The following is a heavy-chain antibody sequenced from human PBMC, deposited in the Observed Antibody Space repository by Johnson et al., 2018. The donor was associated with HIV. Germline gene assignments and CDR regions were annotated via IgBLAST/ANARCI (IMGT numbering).Heavy chain of an antibody. CDR3: ARARGDFWSGYPAFDI. CDR2: ISYAGSNK. CDR1: GFTFSSYG. D-gene: IGHD3-3*01. J-gene: IGHJ3*02. V-gene: IGHV3-30*03. Sequence: QVQLVESGGGLVKPGGSLRLSCAASGFTFSSYGMHWVRQAPGKGLEWVAVISYAGSNKYYADSVKGRFTISRDNSTNTLYLQMNSLRAEDMAVYYCARARGDFWSGYPAFDIWGQGTMVTVSS.